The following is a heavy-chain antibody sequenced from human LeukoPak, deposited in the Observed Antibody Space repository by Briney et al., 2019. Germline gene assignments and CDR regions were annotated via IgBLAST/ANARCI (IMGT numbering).Heavy chain of an antibody. J-gene: IGHJ4*02. V-gene: IGHV3-30-3*01. CDR1: GFTFSSYA. CDR3: ARAGTVAGTGMDY. D-gene: IGHD6-19*01. CDR2: ISYDGSNK. Sequence: GGSLRLSCAASGFTFSSYAMHWVRQAPGKGLEWVAVISYDGSNKYYADSVKGRFTISRDNSKNTLYLQMNSLRAEDTAVYYCARAGTVAGTGMDYWGQGTLVTVSS.